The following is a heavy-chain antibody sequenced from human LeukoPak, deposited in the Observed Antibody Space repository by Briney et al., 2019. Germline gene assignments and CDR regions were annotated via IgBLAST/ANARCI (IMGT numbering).Heavy chain of an antibody. D-gene: IGHD1-14*01. CDR2: IYHSGST. CDR1: GGSISSTNW. CDR3: ATDGSSSRKWFDP. Sequence: SETLSLTCAVSGGSISSTNWWSWVRQPPGKGLEWIGEIYHSGSTNYNPSLKSRVTISVDKSKKQFSLKVSSVTSADTAVYYCATDGSSSRKWFDPWGQGTLVTVSS. J-gene: IGHJ5*02. V-gene: IGHV4-4*02.